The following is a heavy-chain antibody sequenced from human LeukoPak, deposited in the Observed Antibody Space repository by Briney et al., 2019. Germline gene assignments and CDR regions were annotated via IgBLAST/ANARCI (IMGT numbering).Heavy chain of an antibody. J-gene: IGHJ5*02. Sequence: ASVKLSCKASGYTFSYSYVHWVRQAPGQGLEWMGIINPSGGSTSYAQKFQGRVTMTRDMSTSTVYMELSSLRSGDTAVYYWARDGDITGSPEFDPWGQGTLVTVSS. CDR3: ARDGDITGSPEFDP. D-gene: IGHD1-20*01. V-gene: IGHV1-46*01. CDR1: GYTFSYSY. CDR2: INPSGGST.